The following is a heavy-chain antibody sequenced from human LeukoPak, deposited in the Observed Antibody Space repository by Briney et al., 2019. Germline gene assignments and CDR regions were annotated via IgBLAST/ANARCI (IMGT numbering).Heavy chain of an antibody. CDR3: ARDLLGDSGCDFSCFDY. V-gene: IGHV3-21*01. J-gene: IGHJ4*02. Sequence: GGSLRLSCAASGFTFSSYSMNWVRQAPGKGLEWVSSISGSSSYIYYADSVKGRFTISRDNAKNSLYLQMSSLRAEDTAVYYCARDLLGDSGCDFSCFDYWGQGTLVTVSS. CDR1: GFTFSSYS. D-gene: IGHD5-12*01. CDR2: ISGSSSYI.